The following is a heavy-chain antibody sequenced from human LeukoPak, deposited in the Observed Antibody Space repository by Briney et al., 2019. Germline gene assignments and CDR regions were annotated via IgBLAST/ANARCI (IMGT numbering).Heavy chain of an antibody. Sequence: SETLSLTCTVWVDSISRYYWSWIRQPPGKGLEWIGYIYYSGSTNYNPSLKSRVTISVDTSKNQFSLKLSSVTAADTAVYYCARQKYGNYPDYWGQGTLVTVSS. CDR1: VDSISRYY. J-gene: IGHJ4*02. V-gene: IGHV4-59*08. CDR2: IYYSGST. D-gene: IGHD4-11*01. CDR3: ARQKYGNYPDY.